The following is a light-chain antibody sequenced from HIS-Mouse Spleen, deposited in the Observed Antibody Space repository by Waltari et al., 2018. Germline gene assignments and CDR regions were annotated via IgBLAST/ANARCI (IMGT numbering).Light chain of an antibody. CDR3: QQYRT. CDR1: QSISSW. V-gene: IGKV1-5*03. CDR2: KAS. J-gene: IGKJ1*01. Sequence: DIQMTQSPSILSASVGDRVTITCRASQSISSWLAWYQQKPGKAPKLLIYKASSLESGVPSRFSGSGSGTDFTLTISSLQPDDFATYYCQQYRTFGQGTKVEIK.